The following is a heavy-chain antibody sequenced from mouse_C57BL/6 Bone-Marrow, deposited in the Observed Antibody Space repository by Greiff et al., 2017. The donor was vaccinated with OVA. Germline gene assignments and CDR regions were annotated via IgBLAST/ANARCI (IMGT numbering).Heavy chain of an antibody. CDR3: ARRRSTTVVGPFDY. CDR2: IYPGDGDT. D-gene: IGHD1-1*01. J-gene: IGHJ2*01. CDR1: GYAFSSSW. Sequence: VQWVESGPELVKPGASVKISCKASGYAFSSSWMNWVKQRPGKGLEWIGRIYPGDGDTNYNGKFKGKATLTADKSSSTAYMQLSSLTSEDSAVYFCARRRSTTVVGPFDYWGQGTTLTVSS. V-gene: IGHV1-82*01.